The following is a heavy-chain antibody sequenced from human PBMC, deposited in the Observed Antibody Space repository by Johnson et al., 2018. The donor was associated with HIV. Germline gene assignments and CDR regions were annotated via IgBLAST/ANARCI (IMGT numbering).Heavy chain of an antibody. Sequence: VQLVESGGGLVKPGGSLRLSCAASGFTLTNAWMSWVRQAPGTGLEWVGRIKSKIDGGTTDYAAPVKGRFTISRDDSKNTLYMQMNSLKTEDTAVYYCTTYYGWAFDIWGQGTMVTVSS. J-gene: IGHJ3*02. CDR3: TTYYGWAFDI. CDR1: GFTLTNAW. CDR2: IKSKIDGGTT. V-gene: IGHV3-15*01. D-gene: IGHD3-10*01.